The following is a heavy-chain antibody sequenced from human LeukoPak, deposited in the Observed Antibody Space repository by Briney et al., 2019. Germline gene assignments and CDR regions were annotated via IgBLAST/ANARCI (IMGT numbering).Heavy chain of an antibody. D-gene: IGHD3/OR15-3a*01. CDR2: IIPIFGTA. J-gene: IGHJ6*03. CDR1: GGTFSSYA. Sequence: SVKVSCKASGGTFSSYAISWVRQAPGQGLEWMGGIIPIFGTANYAQKFQGRVTITADKSTSTAYMELSSLRSEDTAVYYCARGSRRRTSYYYYYMDVWGKGTTVTVSS. CDR3: ARGSRRRTSYYYYYMDV. V-gene: IGHV1-69*06.